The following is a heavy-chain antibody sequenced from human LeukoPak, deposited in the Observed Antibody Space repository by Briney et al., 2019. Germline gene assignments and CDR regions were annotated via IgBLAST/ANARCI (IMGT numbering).Heavy chain of an antibody. J-gene: IGHJ5*02. Sequence: ASVKVSCKPSGYCFTSYYIQLVGQAPGQGLEYMGIINPSGNTNYAQKFQGRVTMTRDTSTSTVYMELTSLRSEDTAVYYCAREAPSTYWFDPWGQGTLVTVSS. CDR3: AREAPSTYWFDP. CDR2: INPSGNT. CDR1: GYCFTSYY. D-gene: IGHD2/OR15-2a*01. V-gene: IGHV1-46*01.